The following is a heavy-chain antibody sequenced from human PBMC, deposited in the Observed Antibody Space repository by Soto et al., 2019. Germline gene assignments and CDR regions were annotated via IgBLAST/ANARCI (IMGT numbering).Heavy chain of an antibody. CDR1: GFTFSHYA. Sequence: EVQLLESGGGLVQPGGSLRLSCAASGFTFSHYAMSWVRQAPGKGLEWVSALSGSGDSTYYADSVKGRFTISRDNSKNTLYLQMNSLRAEDTAIYYCAKTPRGGDYGDWYFDLWGRGTLVTVSS. CDR2: LSGSGDST. J-gene: IGHJ2*01. V-gene: IGHV3-23*01. CDR3: AKTPRGGDYGDWYFDL. D-gene: IGHD4-17*01.